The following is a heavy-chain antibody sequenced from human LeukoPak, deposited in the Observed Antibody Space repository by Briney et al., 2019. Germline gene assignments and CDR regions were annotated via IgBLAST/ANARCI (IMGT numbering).Heavy chain of an antibody. Sequence: PGESLKISCKGSGYSFTSYWIGWVRQMPGKGLEWMGIIYPGDSDTRYSPSFQGQVTISADKSISTAYLQWSSLKASDTAMYYCARRLRDSGGYFLYNFDYWGQGTLVTVSS. CDR3: ARRLRDSGGYFLYNFDY. CDR2: IYPGDSDT. J-gene: IGHJ4*02. V-gene: IGHV5-51*01. D-gene: IGHD3-22*01. CDR1: GYSFTSYW.